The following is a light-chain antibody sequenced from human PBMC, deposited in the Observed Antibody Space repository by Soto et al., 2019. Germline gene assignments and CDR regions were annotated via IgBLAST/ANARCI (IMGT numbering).Light chain of an antibody. J-gene: IGKJ1*01. CDR3: LQYSSHSWT. CDR2: DAS. CDR1: QSVSRR. V-gene: IGKV1-5*01. Sequence: DIQMTQSPSTLSASVGDRITITCRASQSVSRRLAWYQQKPGKAPKLLIYDASSLESGVPSRFSGSGSGTEFTLTISRLQPDDVATYYCLQYSSHSWTFGQGTKVDIK.